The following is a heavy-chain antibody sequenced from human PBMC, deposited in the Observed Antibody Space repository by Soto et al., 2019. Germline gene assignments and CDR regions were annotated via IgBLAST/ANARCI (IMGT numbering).Heavy chain of an antibody. CDR2: ILYAGGKN. CDR1: GFTFNNYG. D-gene: IGHD2-2*01. J-gene: IGHJ6*02. Sequence: QVQLVESGGGVVQPGRSLRLSCAASGFTFNNYGMHWVRQAPGKGLEWVAHILYAGGKNYYADSVKGRFTISRDNSKNTLYLQMNSLTAEDTAVYFCAKSRDAYNFYFYYGMDVWGQGAAVTVSS. CDR3: AKSRDAYNFYFYYGMDV. V-gene: IGHV3-30*18.